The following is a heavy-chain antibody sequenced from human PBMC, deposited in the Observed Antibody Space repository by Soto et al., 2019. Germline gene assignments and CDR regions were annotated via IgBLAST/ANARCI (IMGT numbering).Heavy chain of an antibody. J-gene: IGHJ4*02. Sequence: ASVKVSCKVSGYTLTELSMHWVRQAPGKGLEWMGGFDPEDGETIYARKFQGRVTMTEDTSTDTAYMELSSLGSEDTAVYYCAVGMTTVTHFDYWGQGTLVTVSS. CDR1: GYTLTELS. D-gene: IGHD4-17*01. V-gene: IGHV1-24*01. CDR2: FDPEDGET. CDR3: AVGMTTVTHFDY.